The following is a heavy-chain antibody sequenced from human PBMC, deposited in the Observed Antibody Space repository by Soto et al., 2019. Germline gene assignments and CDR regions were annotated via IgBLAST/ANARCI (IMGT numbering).Heavy chain of an antibody. J-gene: IGHJ6*02. V-gene: IGHV3-53*04. Sequence: EVQLVESGGGLVQPGGSLRLSCAASGFTVSSNYMSWVRQAPGKGLEWVSVIYSGGSTYYADSVKGRFTISRHNSKNTQXPQMNSLRAEDKAVYYCARVGYYYGSGSSPPGGMDVWGQGTTVTGSS. CDR1: GFTVSSNY. CDR3: ARVGYYYGSGSSPPGGMDV. D-gene: IGHD3-10*01. CDR2: IYSGGST.